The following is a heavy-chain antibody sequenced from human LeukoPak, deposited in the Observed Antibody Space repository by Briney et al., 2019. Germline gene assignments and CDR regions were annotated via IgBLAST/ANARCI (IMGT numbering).Heavy chain of an antibody. CDR3: ASIAARHTQFDY. Sequence: GGSLRLSCAASGFTFSSYSMNWVRQAPGKGLEWVSSISSSSSYIYYADSVKGRFTISRDNAKNSLYLQMNCLRAEDTAVYYCASIAARHTQFDYWGQGTLVTVSS. CDR2: ISSSSSYI. J-gene: IGHJ4*02. D-gene: IGHD6-6*01. V-gene: IGHV3-21*01. CDR1: GFTFSSYS.